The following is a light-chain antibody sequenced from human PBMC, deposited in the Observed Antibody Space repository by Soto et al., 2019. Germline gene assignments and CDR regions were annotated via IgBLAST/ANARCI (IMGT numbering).Light chain of an antibody. J-gene: IGLJ2*01. V-gene: IGLV1-40*01. CDR1: SSNIGAGYD. CDR2: GNG. Sequence: QPVLTQPPSVSGAPGQRVTISCTGSSSNIGAGYDVHWYQQLPGTAPKLLIYGNGNRPSGVPDRFSGSKSGTSASLAITGLQAEDEADYYCQSYDSSLSPVVFGGGTKLTVL. CDR3: QSYDSSLSPVV.